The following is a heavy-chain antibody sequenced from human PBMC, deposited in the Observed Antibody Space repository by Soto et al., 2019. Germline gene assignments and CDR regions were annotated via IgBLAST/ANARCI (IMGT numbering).Heavy chain of an antibody. V-gene: IGHV3-23*01. CDR3: AKSFFAAVVTGTSKPNWFDP. CDR2: ISGSGGST. CDR1: GFTFSSYA. D-gene: IGHD1-20*01. J-gene: IGHJ5*02. Sequence: GGSLRLSCAASGFTFSSYAMSWVRQAPGKGLEWVSAISGSGGSTYYADSVKGRFTISRDNSKNTLYLQMNSLRAEDTAVYYCAKSFFAAVVTGTSKPNWFDPWGQGTLVTVSS.